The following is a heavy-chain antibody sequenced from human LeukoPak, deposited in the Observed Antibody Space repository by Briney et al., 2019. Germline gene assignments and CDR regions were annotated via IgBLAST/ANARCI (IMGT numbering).Heavy chain of an antibody. CDR2: MNPNSGYT. CDR1: GYTFTNSD. V-gene: IGHV1-8*03. J-gene: IGHJ4*02. D-gene: IGHD6-6*01. Sequence: ASVKVSCKASGYTFTNSDINWVRQATGQGFEWMGWMNPNSGYTGYAEKFQDRVILTRDTSINTAYVELRSLRSEDTAVYYCARGYRGSSSFDYWGQGSLVTVSS. CDR3: ARGYRGSSSFDY.